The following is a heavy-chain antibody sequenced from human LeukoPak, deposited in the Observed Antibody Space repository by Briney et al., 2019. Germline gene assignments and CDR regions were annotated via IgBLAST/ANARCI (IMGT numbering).Heavy chain of an antibody. CDR2: IYYSGST. V-gene: IGHV4-59*08. Sequence: SETLSLTCTVSGGSISSYYWNWIRQPPGKGLEWIGYIYYSGSTNYNPSLKSRVTISVDTSKNQFSLKVSFVPAADTAVYYCARYMIVVVPAAITLHDAFDIWGQGTMVTVSS. J-gene: IGHJ3*02. CDR1: GGSISSYY. D-gene: IGHD2-2*01. CDR3: ARYMIVVVPAAITLHDAFDI.